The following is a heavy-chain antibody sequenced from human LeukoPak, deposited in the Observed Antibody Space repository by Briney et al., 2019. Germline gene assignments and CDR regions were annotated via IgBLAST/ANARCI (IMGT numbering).Heavy chain of an antibody. V-gene: IGHV4-4*07. J-gene: IGHJ5*02. CDR3: AGDAYYYDSSADLGFDP. CDR1: GGSISSYY. D-gene: IGHD3-22*01. CDR2: IYTSGST. Sequence: SGTLSLTCTVSGGSISSYYWSWIRQPAGKGLEWIGRIYTSGSTNYNPSLKSRVTMSVDTSKNQFSLKLSSVTAADTAVYYCAGDAYYYDSSADLGFDPWGQGTLVTVSS.